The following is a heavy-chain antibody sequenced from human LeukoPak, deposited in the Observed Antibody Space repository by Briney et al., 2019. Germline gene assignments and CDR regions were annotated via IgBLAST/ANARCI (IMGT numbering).Heavy chain of an antibody. J-gene: IGHJ6*02. CDR3: ARELSSWYIYYYYYYGMDV. CDR1: GYTFNTYG. CDR2: ISTYNGDT. D-gene: IGHD6-13*01. V-gene: IGHV1-18*01. Sequence: ASVKVSCKASGYTFNTYGISWVRQAPGQGLEWMGWISTYNGDTSYVQNLQGRVTMTTDTSTSTAYMELRSLRSDDTAVYYCARELSSWYIYYYYYYGMDVWGQGTTVTVSS.